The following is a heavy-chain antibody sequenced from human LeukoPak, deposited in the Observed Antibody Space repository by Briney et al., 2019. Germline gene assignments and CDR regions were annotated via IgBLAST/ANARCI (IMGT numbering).Heavy chain of an antibody. CDR3: ANHYGDYVLDY. Sequence: GGSLRLSCAASGFTFSSYAMSWVRQAPGKGLEWFSAISGSGGSTYYADSVKGRFTISRDNSKNTLYLQMNSLRAEDTAVYYCANHYGDYVLDYWGQGTLVTVSS. J-gene: IGHJ4*02. D-gene: IGHD4-17*01. V-gene: IGHV3-23*01. CDR2: ISGSGGST. CDR1: GFTFSSYA.